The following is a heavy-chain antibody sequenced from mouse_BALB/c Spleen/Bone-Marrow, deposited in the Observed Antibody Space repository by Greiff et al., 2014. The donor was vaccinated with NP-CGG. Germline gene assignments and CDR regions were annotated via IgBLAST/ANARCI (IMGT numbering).Heavy chain of an antibody. Sequence: VQLKEAGAELLKPGASVKMSCTASGFKIKDTYMHWGKQRPEQGLGWIGRIDPANGNTKYDPKFQGKATITADTYSNTAYLQLSSLTSEDTAVYYCALLYGNYDYWGQGTTLTVS. CDR2: IDPANGNT. J-gene: IGHJ2*01. CDR1: GFKIKDTY. D-gene: IGHD2-10*02. V-gene: IGHV14-3*02. CDR3: ALLYGNYDY.